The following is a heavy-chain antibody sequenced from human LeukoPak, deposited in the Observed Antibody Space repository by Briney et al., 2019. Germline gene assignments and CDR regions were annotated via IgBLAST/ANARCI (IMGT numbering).Heavy chain of an antibody. CDR3: ARGGITMVRGVMRYMDV. V-gene: IGHV4-34*01. D-gene: IGHD3-10*01. J-gene: IGHJ6*03. CDR1: GGSFSGYY. CDR2: INHSGST. Sequence: SETLSLTCAVYGGSFSGYYWSWIRQPPGKGLEWIGEINHSGSTNYYPSLKSRVTISVDTSKNQFSLKLSSVTAADTAVYYCARGGITMVRGVMRYMDVWGKGTTVTVSS.